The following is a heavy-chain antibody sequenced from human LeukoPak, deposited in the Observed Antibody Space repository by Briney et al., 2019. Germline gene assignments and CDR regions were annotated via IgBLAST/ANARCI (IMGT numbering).Heavy chain of an antibody. V-gene: IGHV4-39*07. D-gene: IGHD4-23*01. CDR1: GGSISSSSYY. Sequence: SETLSLTCTVSGGSISSSSYYWGWIRQPPGKGLEWIGSIYYTASTYYNPSLKSRVTISVDTSKNQFSLKLSSVTAADTAVYYCARDRSWGFYGGNSLYYYYYMDVWGKGTTVTVSS. CDR2: IYYTAST. J-gene: IGHJ6*03. CDR3: ARDRSWGFYGGNSLYYYYYMDV.